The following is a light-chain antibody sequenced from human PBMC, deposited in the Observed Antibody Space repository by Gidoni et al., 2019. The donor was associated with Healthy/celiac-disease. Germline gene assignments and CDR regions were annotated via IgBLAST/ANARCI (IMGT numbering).Light chain of an antibody. Sequence: DIVLTQSPASLPVSLCERATINCKSSQSVLYSSNNKNYLAWYQQKPGQPPKLLIFWASTRESGVPDRFSGSGSGTDFTLTISSLQAEDVAVYYCQQYYSNPYTFGQXTKLEIK. CDR3: QQYYSNPYT. J-gene: IGKJ2*01. V-gene: IGKV4-1*01. CDR2: WAS. CDR1: QSVLYSSNNKNY.